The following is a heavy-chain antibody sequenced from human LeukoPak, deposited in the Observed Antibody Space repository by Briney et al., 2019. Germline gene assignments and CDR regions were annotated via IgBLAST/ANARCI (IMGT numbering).Heavy chain of an antibody. V-gene: IGHV2-5*02. CDR3: AHRNTAMVTDYFDF. J-gene: IGHJ4*02. CDR2: IYWDDDK. D-gene: IGHD5-18*01. Sequence: SGPTLVNPTQTLTLTCTFSGFSLGTSGVGVGWIRQPPGKALEWLALIYWDDDKRYSPSLKSRLTITRDTSKNQVVLTMTKMDPVDTATYYCAHRNTAMVTDYFDFWGQGTLVTVSS. CDR1: GFSLGTSGVG.